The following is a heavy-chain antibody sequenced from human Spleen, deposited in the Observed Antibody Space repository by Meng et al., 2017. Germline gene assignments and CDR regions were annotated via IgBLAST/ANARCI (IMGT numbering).Heavy chain of an antibody. CDR1: GFTYDDYA. D-gene: IGHD2-21*02. Sequence: SLKISCAASGFTYDDYAMHWVRQAPGKGLEWVSGIRRKSGIIGYADSVKGRFTISRDNAKNSLYLQMNSLRAEDTALYYCAKDLGVVTAALGYWGQGTLVTVSS. CDR3: AKDLGVVTAALGY. J-gene: IGHJ4*02. CDR2: IRRKSGII. V-gene: IGHV3-9*01.